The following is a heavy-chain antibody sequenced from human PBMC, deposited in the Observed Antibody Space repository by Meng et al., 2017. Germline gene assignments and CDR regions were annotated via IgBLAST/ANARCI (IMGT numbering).Heavy chain of an antibody. V-gene: IGHV1-24*01. Sequence: ASVKVSCKVSGYTLTELSMHWVRQAPGKGLEWMGGFDPEDGETIYAQKFQGRVTMTEDTSTDTAYMELSSLRSEDTAVYYCATARHDYGDYGYFQHWGQGTRVTVSS. J-gene: IGHJ1*01. CDR2: FDPEDGET. CDR1: GYTLTELS. CDR3: ATARHDYGDYGYFQH. D-gene: IGHD4-17*01.